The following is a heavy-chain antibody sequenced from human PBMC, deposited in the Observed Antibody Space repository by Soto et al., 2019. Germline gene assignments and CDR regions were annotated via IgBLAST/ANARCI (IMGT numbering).Heavy chain of an antibody. CDR3: ARDSPGYSYGHPLGY. CDR2: ISAYNGNT. D-gene: IGHD5-18*01. Sequence: QVQLVQSGAEVKKPGASVKVSCKASGYTFTSYGISWVRQAPGQGLEWMGWISAYNGNTNYAQKLQGRVTMTTDTSTSTDYMELRSLRSDDTDVYYWARDSPGYSYGHPLGYWGQGTLVTVSS. CDR1: GYTFTSYG. J-gene: IGHJ1*01. V-gene: IGHV1-18*04.